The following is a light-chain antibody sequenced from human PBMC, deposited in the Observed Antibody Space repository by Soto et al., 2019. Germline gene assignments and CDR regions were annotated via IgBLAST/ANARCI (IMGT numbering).Light chain of an antibody. CDR3: QQYGSSPFT. V-gene: IGKV3-20*01. Sequence: VMTQSPATLSVSPGERATLSCRASQSVSNNYLAWYQQKPGQAPRLLIYGASSRATGIPDRFSGSGSGTDFTLTISRLEPEDFAVYYCQQYGSSPFTFGPGTKVD. J-gene: IGKJ3*01. CDR1: QSVSNNY. CDR2: GAS.